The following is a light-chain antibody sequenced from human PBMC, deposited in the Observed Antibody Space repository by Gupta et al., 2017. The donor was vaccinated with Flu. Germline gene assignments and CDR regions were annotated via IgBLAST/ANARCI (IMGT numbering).Light chain of an antibody. Sequence: SSLFAYVGDTVTITCRASEGIGTCLNWYTVTPISAPKLLIFSTSRWEDGVTSRYSGFGYETHFPLTITSRQPDDFSSFFCQQTYKEPMQTFGQGTTVDVK. CDR1: EGIGTC. CDR2: STS. CDR3: QQTYKEPMQT. V-gene: IGKV1-39*01. J-gene: IGKJ1*01.